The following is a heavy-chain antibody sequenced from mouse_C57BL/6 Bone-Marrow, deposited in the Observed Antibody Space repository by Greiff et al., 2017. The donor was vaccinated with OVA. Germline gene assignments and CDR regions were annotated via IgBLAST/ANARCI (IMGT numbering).Heavy chain of an antibody. J-gene: IGHJ2*01. CDR3: ARGGLLLRYYYFDY. CDR2: IDPSDSYT. D-gene: IGHD1-1*01. Sequence: QESGQGLEWIGEIDPSDSYTNYNQKFKGKATLTVDTSSSTAYMQLSSLTSEDSAVYYCARGGLLLRYYYFDYWGQGTTLTVSS. V-gene: IGHV1-50*01.